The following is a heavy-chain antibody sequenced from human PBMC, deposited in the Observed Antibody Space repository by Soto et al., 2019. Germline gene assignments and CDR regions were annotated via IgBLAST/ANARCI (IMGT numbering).Heavy chain of an antibody. V-gene: IGHV3-11*06. CDR3: ARKSGDYGDYPFDY. CDR2: ISSSSSYT. D-gene: IGHD4-17*01. Sequence: PGGSLRLSCAASGFTFSDYYMSWIRQAPGKGLGWVSYISSSSSYTNYADSVKGRFTISRDNAKNSLYLQMNSLRAEGTAVYYCARKSGDYGDYPFDYWGQGTLVTVSS. CDR1: GFTFSDYY. J-gene: IGHJ4*02.